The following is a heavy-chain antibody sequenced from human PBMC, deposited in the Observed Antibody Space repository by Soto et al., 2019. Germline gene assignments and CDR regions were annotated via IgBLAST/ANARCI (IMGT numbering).Heavy chain of an antibody. CDR2: IWLDGSNK. D-gene: IGHD6-19*01. Sequence: QVQLVESGGGVVQPGRSLRLSCAASGFSFRTYGMHWVRQSPGKGLEWVAIIWLDGSNKYYADSVKGRFTISRDDSKNTLYLQMNNLRVEDRAVYYCAGDANHDVAGWSLGWSDPWAQASMVTVSS. CDR3: AGDANHDVAGWSLGWSDP. CDR1: GFSFRTYG. V-gene: IGHV3-33*01. J-gene: IGHJ5*02.